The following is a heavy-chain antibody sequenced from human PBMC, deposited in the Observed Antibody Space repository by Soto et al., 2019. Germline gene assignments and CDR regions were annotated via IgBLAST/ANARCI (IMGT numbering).Heavy chain of an antibody. CDR3: ARGRTGRPSKRPTGNTRRIPTNWFDP. J-gene: IGHJ5*02. V-gene: IGHV4-34*01. Sequence: PSETLSLTCAVYGGSFSGYYWSLIRQPPGKGLECIWEINHSGSTNYNPSLKSRVTISVDKSKNQFSLKLSSVTAADTAVYYCARGRTGRPSKRPTGNTRRIPTNWFDPWGQGTLVTVSS. CDR1: GGSFSGYY. CDR2: INHSGST. D-gene: IGHD1-7*01.